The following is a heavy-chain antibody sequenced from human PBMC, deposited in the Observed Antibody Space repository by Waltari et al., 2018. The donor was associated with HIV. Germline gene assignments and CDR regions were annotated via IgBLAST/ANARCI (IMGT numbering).Heavy chain of an antibody. CDR1: GFPFSSYA. D-gene: IGHD3-10*01. Sequence: VQLVESGGGVVQPGRSLSPSCEASGFPFSSYALPWVRQAPGKGLEWVAVISYDGSNKYYADSVKGRFTISRDNSKNTLYLQMNSLRAEDTAVYYCARGSGSNGMDVWGQGTTVTVSS. J-gene: IGHJ6*02. V-gene: IGHV3-30*01. CDR2: ISYDGSNK. CDR3: ARGSGSNGMDV.